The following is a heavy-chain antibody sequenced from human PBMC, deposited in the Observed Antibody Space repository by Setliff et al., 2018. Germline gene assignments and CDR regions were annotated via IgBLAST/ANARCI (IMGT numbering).Heavy chain of an antibody. V-gene: IGHV3-20*04. CDR3: ARAHRYFSDTSCYFYDQGRSSFDV. CDR1: GFTFETYG. CDR2: INWDASGA. D-gene: IGHD3-22*01. Sequence: GGSLRLSCEASGFTFETYGMSWVRHAPGKGLEWVSAINWDASGATYVDSVKCRFGISKDNAKKSLYLQMNSLGAEDTALYYCARAHRYFSDTSCYFYDQGRSSFDVWGQGTMVTVSS. J-gene: IGHJ3*01.